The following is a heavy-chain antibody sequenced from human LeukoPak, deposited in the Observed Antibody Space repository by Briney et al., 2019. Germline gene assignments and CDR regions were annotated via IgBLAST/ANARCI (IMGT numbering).Heavy chain of an antibody. Sequence: GGSLRRYCAGSGFTFSSYAMSWLRQTPGKGLEWVSAIRARRDSTYHADSVKGRLTISRDKSKNTLYVQINSLSAEATAVYYCANATIAGAPRGSYFDYWGQGALVTVSS. CDR3: ANATIAGAPRGSYFDY. CDR2: IRARRDST. J-gene: IGHJ4*02. V-gene: IGHV3-23*01. CDR1: GFTFSSYA. D-gene: IGHD1-14*01.